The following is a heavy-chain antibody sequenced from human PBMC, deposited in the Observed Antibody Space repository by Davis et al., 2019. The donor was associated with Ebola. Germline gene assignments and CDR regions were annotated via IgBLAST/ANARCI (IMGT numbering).Heavy chain of an antibody. D-gene: IGHD3-22*01. CDR2: IKQDGSEK. V-gene: IGHV3-7*01. Sequence: GESLKISCAASGFTFSSYWMSWVRQAPGKGLEWVANIKQDGSEKYYVDSVKGRFTISRDNAKNSLYLQMNSLRAEDTAVYYCAREITYYYDSSGYYYWGQGTLVTVSS. CDR1: GFTFSSYW. J-gene: IGHJ4*02. CDR3: AREITYYYDSSGYYY.